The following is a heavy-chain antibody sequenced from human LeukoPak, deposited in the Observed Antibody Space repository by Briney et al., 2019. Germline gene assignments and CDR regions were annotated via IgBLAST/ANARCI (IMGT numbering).Heavy chain of an antibody. CDR3: ASGPYYYDSSGAFDI. V-gene: IGHV4-59*01. J-gene: IGHJ3*02. CDR2: IYYSGST. CDR1: GGSISSYY. D-gene: IGHD3-22*01. Sequence: SATLSLTCTVSGGSISSYYWSWIRQPPGKGLEWIGYIYYSGSTNYNPSLKSRVTISVDTSKNQFSLKLSSVTAADTAVYYCASGPYYYDSSGAFDIWGQGTMVTVSS.